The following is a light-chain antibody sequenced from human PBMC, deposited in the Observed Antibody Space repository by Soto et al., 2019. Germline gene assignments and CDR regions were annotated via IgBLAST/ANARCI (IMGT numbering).Light chain of an antibody. CDR2: AAS. CDR1: QSISNY. J-gene: IGKJ1*01. V-gene: IGKV1-39*01. Sequence: DIQMTQSPSSLSASVGDRVTITCRASQSISNYLNWYQQKPGKVPKLLIYAASSLQSGVPSRFRGSGSGTDFTLTISNLQPEDFAVYFCQQYYDWPTFGQGTKVDIK. CDR3: QQYYDWPT.